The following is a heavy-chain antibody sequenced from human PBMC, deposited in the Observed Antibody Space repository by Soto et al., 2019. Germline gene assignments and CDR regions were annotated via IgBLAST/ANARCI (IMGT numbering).Heavy chain of an antibody. V-gene: IGHV4-31*11. Sequence: SETLSLTCAVYGGSFSGYYWSWIRQHPGKGLEWIGYIYYSGSTYYNPSLKSRVTISVDTSKNQFSLKLSSVTAADTAVYYCARDPGSSTGDYFDYWDQGTLVTVSS. CDR3: ARDPGSSTGDYFDY. D-gene: IGHD6-6*01. CDR2: IYYSGST. J-gene: IGHJ4*02. CDR1: GGSFSGYY.